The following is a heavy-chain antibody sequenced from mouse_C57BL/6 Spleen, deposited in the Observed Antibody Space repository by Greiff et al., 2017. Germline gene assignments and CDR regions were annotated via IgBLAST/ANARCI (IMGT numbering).Heavy chain of an antibody. CDR2: ISDGGSYT. J-gene: IGHJ1*03. V-gene: IGHV5-4*01. Sequence: EVKLVESGGGLVKPGGSLKLSCAASGFTFSSYAMSWVRQTPEKRLEWVATISDGGSYTYYPDNVKGRFTISRDNAKNNLYLQMSHLKSEDTAMYYCARDRVYDGYSNWYFDVWGTGTTVTVSS. CDR3: ARDRVYDGYSNWYFDV. CDR1: GFTFSSYA. D-gene: IGHD2-3*01.